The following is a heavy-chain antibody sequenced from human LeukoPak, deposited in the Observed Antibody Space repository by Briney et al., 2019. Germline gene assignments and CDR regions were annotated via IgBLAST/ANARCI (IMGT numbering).Heavy chain of an antibody. V-gene: IGHV3-23*01. J-gene: IGHJ4*02. CDR2: FSGGGDST. CDR3: AKGSSSWYPFDY. Sequence: PGGSLRLSCAASGFPFSSYAMSWVRQAPGKGLEWVSAFSGGGDSTYFADSVKGRFTISRDNSKNTLYLQMNTLGAEDTAVYYCAKGSSSWYPFDYWGQGTLVTVSS. CDR1: GFPFSSYA. D-gene: IGHD6-13*01.